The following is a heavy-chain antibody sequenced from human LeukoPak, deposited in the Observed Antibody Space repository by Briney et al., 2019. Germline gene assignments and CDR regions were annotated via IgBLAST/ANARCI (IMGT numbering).Heavy chain of an antibody. Sequence: ASVKVSCKAPGYTFTSYGISWVRQSPGQGLEWMGWISAYNGNTNYAQKLQGRVTMTTDTSTSTAYMELRSLRSDDTAVYYCARDLKFNYGSGYPFDYWGQGTLVTVSS. D-gene: IGHD3-10*01. CDR1: GYTFTSYG. CDR3: ARDLKFNYGSGYPFDY. CDR2: ISAYNGNT. J-gene: IGHJ4*02. V-gene: IGHV1-18*01.